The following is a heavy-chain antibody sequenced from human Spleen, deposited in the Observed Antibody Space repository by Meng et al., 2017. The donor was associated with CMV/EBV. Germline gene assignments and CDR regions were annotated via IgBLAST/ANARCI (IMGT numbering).Heavy chain of an antibody. Sequence: GGSLRLSCAASGFTFSNYAMTWVRQAPGKGLEWVSSISGSGDSTYYADSVKGRLTISRDNSKNTLYLRMDRLRAEDTAVYYCAKWQFFYVSGGYLILDSWGQGALVTVSS. CDR3: AKWQFFYVSGGYLILDS. CDR2: ISGSGDST. D-gene: IGHD2/OR15-2a*01. CDR1: GFTFSNYA. J-gene: IGHJ4*02. V-gene: IGHV3-23*01.